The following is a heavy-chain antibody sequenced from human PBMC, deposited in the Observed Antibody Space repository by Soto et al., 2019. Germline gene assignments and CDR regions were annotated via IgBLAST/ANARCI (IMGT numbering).Heavy chain of an antibody. CDR3: ARDSLVPAEFDY. V-gene: IGHV1-46*01. CDR1: RYTFTSYY. CDR2: INPSGGIT. D-gene: IGHD2-2*01. J-gene: IGHJ4*02. Sequence: VASVKFSCKASRYTFTSYYMHWVRQAPGQVLECMVIINPSGGITNXXXKFQGRIXXSRDTSTLPFXMWLSXLRSWAPAVYYCARDSLVPAEFDYWCQGTLVTVSS.